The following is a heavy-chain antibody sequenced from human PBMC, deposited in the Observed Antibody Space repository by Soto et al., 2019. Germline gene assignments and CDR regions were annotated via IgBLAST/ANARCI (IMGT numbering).Heavy chain of an antibody. Sequence: PGGSLRLSCAASGFTFSSYSMNWVRQAPGKGLEWVSSISSSSSYIYYADSVKGRFTISRDNAKNSLYLQMNSLRAEDTAVYYCARDPSRDGYNSVPFDYWGQGTLVTVSS. V-gene: IGHV3-21*01. CDR2: ISSSSSYI. CDR3: ARDPSRDGYNSVPFDY. J-gene: IGHJ4*02. CDR1: GFTFSSYS. D-gene: IGHD5-12*01.